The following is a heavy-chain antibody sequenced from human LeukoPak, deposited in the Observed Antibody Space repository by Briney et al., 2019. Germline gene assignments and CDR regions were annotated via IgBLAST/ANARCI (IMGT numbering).Heavy chain of an antibody. CDR1: GFTFDDYA. D-gene: IGHD3-22*01. Sequence: GGSLRLSCAASGFTFDDYAMHWVRQAPGKGLEWVSGISWNSGSIGYADSVKGRFTISRDNAKNSLYLQMNSLGVEDTALYYCANSRGYYSYFDYWGQGTLVTVSS. CDR3: ANSRGYYSYFDY. V-gene: IGHV3-9*01. CDR2: ISWNSGSI. J-gene: IGHJ4*02.